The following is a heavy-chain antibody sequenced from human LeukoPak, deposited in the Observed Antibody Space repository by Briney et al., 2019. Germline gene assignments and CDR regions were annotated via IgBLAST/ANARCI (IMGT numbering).Heavy chain of an antibody. CDR3: ARPSRDVVRGVKGYYFDY. D-gene: IGHD3-10*01. CDR2: IYYSGST. Sequence: SQTLSLTCTVSGGSISSSSYYWGWIRQPPGKGLEWIGSIYYSGSTYYNPSLKSRVTISVDTSKNQFSPKLSSVTAADTAVYYCARPSRDVVRGVKGYYFDYWGQGTLVTVSS. J-gene: IGHJ4*02. CDR1: GGSISSSSYY. V-gene: IGHV4-39*01.